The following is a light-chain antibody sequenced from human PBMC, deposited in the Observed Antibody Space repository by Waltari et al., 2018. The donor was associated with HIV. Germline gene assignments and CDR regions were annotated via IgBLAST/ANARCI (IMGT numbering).Light chain of an antibody. CDR3: TSRDSSCNHLV. V-gene: IGLV3-19*01. Sequence: SSELTQDPGVSVALGQTVRITCQGDSLRSYYASWYTQKPGQAPILVYDGKTHRPSGIPDRFLVPNSGITAFLTITGAQAADEADYYCTSRDSSCNHLVFGGGTKLTVL. J-gene: IGLJ2*01. CDR2: GKT. CDR1: SLRSYY.